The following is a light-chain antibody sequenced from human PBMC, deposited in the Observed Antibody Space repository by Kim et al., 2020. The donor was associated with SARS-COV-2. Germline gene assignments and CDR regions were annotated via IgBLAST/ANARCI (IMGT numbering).Light chain of an antibody. J-gene: IGLJ3*02. V-gene: IGLV1-47*01. CDR3: AAWDDSLSGPG. Sequence: GQRVTNACSGSSSNIGSNYVYWYQQLPGTAPKLLIYRNNRRPSGVPDRFSGSKSGTSASLASSGLRSEDEADYYCAAWDDSLSGPGFGGGTQVTVL. CDR1: SSNIGSNY. CDR2: RNN.